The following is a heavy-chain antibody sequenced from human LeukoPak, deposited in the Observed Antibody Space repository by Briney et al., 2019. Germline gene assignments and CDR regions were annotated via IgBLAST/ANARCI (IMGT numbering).Heavy chain of an antibody. Sequence: SETLSLTCTVSGGSISSSSYYWGWIRQPPGKGLEWIGSIYYSGSTYYHPSLKSRVTISVDTSKNQFSLKLSSVTAADTAVYYCASTEGAVTTFGDYYYGMDVWGQGTTVTVSS. CDR3: ASTEGAVTTFGDYYYGMDV. CDR2: IYYSGST. J-gene: IGHJ6*02. V-gene: IGHV4-39*01. D-gene: IGHD4-11*01. CDR1: GGSISSSSYY.